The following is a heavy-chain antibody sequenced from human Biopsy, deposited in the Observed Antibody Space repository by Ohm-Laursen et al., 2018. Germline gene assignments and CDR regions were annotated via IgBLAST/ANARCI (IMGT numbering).Heavy chain of an antibody. J-gene: IGHJ6*02. V-gene: IGHV1-46*01. CDR3: AIFEGYSDDNLDYEHYGMDV. D-gene: IGHD1-26*01. CDR1: EFSFSRYD. CDR2: ISPSGGGT. Sequence: ASMKVSCKGSEFSFSRYDMHWVRQAPGRGLEWMGIISPSGGGTMDTQKFQDRLTMTRDTSTSTVHMELKSLKSEDTAVYYCAIFEGYSDDNLDYEHYGMDVWGQGTTVTVSS.